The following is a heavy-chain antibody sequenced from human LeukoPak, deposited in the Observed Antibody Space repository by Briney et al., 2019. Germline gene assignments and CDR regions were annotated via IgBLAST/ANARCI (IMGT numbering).Heavy chain of an antibody. J-gene: IGHJ1*01. CDR3: ARDRYSSGQRGIGAEYFQH. D-gene: IGHD6-19*01. CDR1: GYTFTGYY. CDR2: INTNSGGT. V-gene: IGHV1-2*02. Sequence: ASVKVSCKASGYTFTGYYMHWVRQAPGQGLEWMGWINTNSGGTNYAQKFQGRVTMTRDTSISTAYMELSRLRSDDTAVYYCARDRYSSGQRGIGAEYFQHWGQGTLVTVSS.